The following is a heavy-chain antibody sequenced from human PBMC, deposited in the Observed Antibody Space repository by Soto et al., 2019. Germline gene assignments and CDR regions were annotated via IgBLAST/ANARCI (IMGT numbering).Heavy chain of an antibody. V-gene: IGHV3-23*01. D-gene: IGHD6-19*01. Sequence: TGGSLRLSCSPSGFTFSSSAMSWVRQAPGKGLEWVSTISTTNGTYYADSMKGRFTISRDNSKNTLSLQMNSLRAEDTAVYYCAIRGASQWLKFWGQGTLVTVSS. CDR3: AIRGASQWLKF. J-gene: IGHJ4*02. CDR1: GFTFSSSA. CDR2: ISTTNGT.